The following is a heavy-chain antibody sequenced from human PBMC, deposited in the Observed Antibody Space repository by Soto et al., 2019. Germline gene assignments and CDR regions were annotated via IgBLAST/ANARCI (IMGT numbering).Heavy chain of an antibody. J-gene: IGHJ6*02. V-gene: IGHV2-5*02. CDR1: GFSLSTDGEG. CDR2: TYWDEDT. D-gene: IGHD6-6*01. Sequence: SGPTLVNPTQTLTLTCTFSGFSLSTDGEGVGWIRQSPGKALEWLGFTYWDEDTRYNSYPKSRLTFTQDTTKNQVVRTMTTIDPVDRCTYYCAPVRYLGVSTREYYYYAMDVWGQGATVTFAS. CDR3: APVRYLGVSTREYYYYAMDV.